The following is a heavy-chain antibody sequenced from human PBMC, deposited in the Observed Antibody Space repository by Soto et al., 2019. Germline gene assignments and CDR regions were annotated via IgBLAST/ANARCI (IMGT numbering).Heavy chain of an antibody. D-gene: IGHD5-18*01. J-gene: IGHJ6*02. V-gene: IGHV1-18*01. CDR3: ARCIQQDYYYGMDV. Sequence: ASVKVSCKASGYTFYSHSISWVRQAPGQGLEWMGRISSDNGNTRYAQKFRGRVTMTTDTSTSTVYMELRNLRSDDTAVYYCARCIQQDYYYGMDVWGQGTTVTVSS. CDR1: GYTFYSHS. CDR2: ISSDNGNT.